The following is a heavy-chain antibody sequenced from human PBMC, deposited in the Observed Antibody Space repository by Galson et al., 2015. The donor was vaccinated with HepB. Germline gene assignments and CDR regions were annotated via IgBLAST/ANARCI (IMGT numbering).Heavy chain of an antibody. V-gene: IGHV3-30-3*01. CDR2: ISYDGSNK. CDR3: ASAITMVRGVKSYYYYGMDV. Sequence: SLRLSCAASGFTFSSYAMHWVRQAPGKGLEWVAVISYDGSNKYYADSVKGRFTISRDNSKNTLYLQMNSLRAEDTAVYYCASAITMVRGVKSYYYYGMDVWGQGTTVTVSS. D-gene: IGHD3-10*01. J-gene: IGHJ6*02. CDR1: GFTFSSYA.